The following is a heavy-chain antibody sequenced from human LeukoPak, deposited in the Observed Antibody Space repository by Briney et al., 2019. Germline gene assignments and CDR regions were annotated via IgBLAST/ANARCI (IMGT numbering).Heavy chain of an antibody. CDR2: IYYSGST. CDR3: ARVSSSVPYYYYYYMDV. D-gene: IGHD6-6*01. CDR1: GGSISSGSYY. Sequence: SETLSLTCTVSGGSISSGSYYWGWIRQPPGKGLEWIGSIYYSGSTYYNPSLKSRVTISVDTSKNQFSLKLSSVTAADTAVYYCARVSSSVPYYYYYYMDVWGKGTTVTVSS. V-gene: IGHV4-39*01. J-gene: IGHJ6*03.